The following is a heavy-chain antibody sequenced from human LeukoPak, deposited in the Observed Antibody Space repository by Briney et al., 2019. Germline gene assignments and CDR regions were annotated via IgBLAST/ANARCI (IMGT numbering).Heavy chain of an antibody. V-gene: IGHV4-59*01. CDR1: GGPLSSYS. CDR3: ASDYGSGSYRFDY. D-gene: IGHD3-10*01. Sequence: SETLSLTCTVSGGPLSSYSWSWLRPSPGKGLEWIGYIFNSGSTIYNPSLNSRVTISIDMSKKQFSLKLSSVTAADTAVYYCASDYGSGSYRFDYWGQGALVTVSS. CDR2: IFNSGST. J-gene: IGHJ4*02.